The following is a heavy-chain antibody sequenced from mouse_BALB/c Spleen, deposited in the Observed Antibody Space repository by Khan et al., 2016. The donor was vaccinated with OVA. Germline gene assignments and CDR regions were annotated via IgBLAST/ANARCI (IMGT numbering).Heavy chain of an antibody. Sequence: VQLQESGPGPVAPSQTLSITCTVSGFSLSRYNIHWIRQPPGKGLEWLGMIWGGGGTDYNSTLKSGLTISKDNTKSKVFLQMNSLQTDDTAMYYGAGAYYRYDGDYVMEYWGQGTTVTVSS. CDR1: GFSLSRYN. CDR3: AGAYYRYDGDYVMEY. J-gene: IGHJ4*01. V-gene: IGHV2-6-4*01. CDR2: IWGGGGT. D-gene: IGHD2-14*01.